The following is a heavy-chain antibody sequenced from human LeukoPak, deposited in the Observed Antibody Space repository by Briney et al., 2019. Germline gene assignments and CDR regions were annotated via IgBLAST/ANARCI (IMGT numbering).Heavy chain of an antibody. CDR2: ISAYNGYH. J-gene: IGHJ4*02. CDR1: GCTFTSYR. Sequence: ASVKVSFLASGCTFTSYRISWVRQARARGGAWVGWISAYNGYHNYAQHLQGGLTMPTDTSTSTSYIELSSLRSDDTAVYYCARDPMAVAGSDFDYWGQGTLVTVSS. V-gene: IGHV1-18*01. D-gene: IGHD6-19*01. CDR3: ARDPMAVAGSDFDY.